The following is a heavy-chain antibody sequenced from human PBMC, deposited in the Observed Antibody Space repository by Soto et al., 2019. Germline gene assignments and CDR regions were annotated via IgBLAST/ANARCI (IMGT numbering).Heavy chain of an antibody. J-gene: IGHJ6*02. D-gene: IGHD6-19*01. CDR3: ARAGIPVPAQGGRVYYFYTMDV. CDR2: FYGSGNT. Sequence: QVRLQESGPGLVKPSETLSLTCTVSGGSISTYYWTWIRQSAGKGLVWIGRFYGSGNTNYNPSLKSRVTMSVDTSMNQFSLRLSSVTAADTAVYYCARAGIPVPAQGGRVYYFYTMDVWGHGTTVTVSS. V-gene: IGHV4-4*07. CDR1: GGSISTYY.